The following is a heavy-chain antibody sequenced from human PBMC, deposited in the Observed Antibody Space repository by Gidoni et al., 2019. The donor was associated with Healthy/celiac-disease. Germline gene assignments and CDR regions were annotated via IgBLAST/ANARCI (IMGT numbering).Heavy chain of an antibody. CDR1: GFTFSRYS. D-gene: IGHD3-22*01. V-gene: IGHV3-48*02. Sequence: EVQLVESGGGLVQPGGSLRLSCAASGFTFSRYSMNWVRKAPGKGLEWVSYISSSSSTIYYADSVKGRFIIYRDNAKNSLYLQMNSLRDEDTAVYYCARDCYDSSGYYYDAFVIWGKGTMVTVSS. CDR2: ISSSSSTI. J-gene: IGHJ3*02. CDR3: ARDCYDSSGYYYDAFVI.